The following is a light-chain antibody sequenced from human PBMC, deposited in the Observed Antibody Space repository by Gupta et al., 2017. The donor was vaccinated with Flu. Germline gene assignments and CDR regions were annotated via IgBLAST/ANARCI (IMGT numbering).Light chain of an antibody. Sequence: SYVLTQPPSVSVAPGQTARITCGGNNIGSKSVHWYQQTPGQAPVLVVYDDSDRPSGIPERFSGSNSGNTATVTISRVEAGDEADYYCQVGDRSSDHVVFGGGTKLTVL. CDR1: NIGSKS. J-gene: IGLJ2*01. CDR2: DDS. V-gene: IGLV3-21*02. CDR3: QVGDRSSDHVV.